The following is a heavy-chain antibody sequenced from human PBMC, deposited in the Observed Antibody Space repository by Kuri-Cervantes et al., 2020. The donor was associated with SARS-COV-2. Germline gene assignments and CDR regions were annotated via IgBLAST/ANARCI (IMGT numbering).Heavy chain of an antibody. CDR1: GGTFSSYA. J-gene: IGHJ5*02. CDR2: ISANNGIT. D-gene: IGHD2-21*01. CDR3: ARTVHVIIVVDDWFDP. V-gene: IGHV1-18*01. Sequence: ASVKVSCKASGGTFSSYAISWVRQAPGQGLEWMGWISANNGITNYAQKFQGRVTLTTDRSTDTAYMELTSLRSDDTAVYYCARTVHVIIVVDDWFDPWGQGTLVTVSS.